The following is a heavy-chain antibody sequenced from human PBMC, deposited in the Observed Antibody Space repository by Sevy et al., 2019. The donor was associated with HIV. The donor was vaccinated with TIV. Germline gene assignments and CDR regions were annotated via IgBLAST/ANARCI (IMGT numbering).Heavy chain of an antibody. CDR2: MSPNSGNT. D-gene: IGHD3-3*02. Sequence: ASVKVSCRASGYTFTYYDINWVRQATGQGLEWMGWMSPNSGNTGYAQKFQGRVTMTRNTSISTAYMELSSLRSEDTVVYYCARFLSTSYYYYNAMDVWGQGTTVTVSS. V-gene: IGHV1-8*01. CDR1: GYTFTYYD. J-gene: IGHJ6*02. CDR3: ARFLSTSYYYYNAMDV.